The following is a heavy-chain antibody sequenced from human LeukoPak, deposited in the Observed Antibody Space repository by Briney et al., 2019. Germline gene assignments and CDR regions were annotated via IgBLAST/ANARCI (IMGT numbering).Heavy chain of an antibody. CDR1: GFTFTSSA. J-gene: IGHJ4*02. CDR3: AAVIQYSGYDSDFDY. Sequence: GASVKVSCKASGFTFTSSAMQWVRQARGQRLEWIGWIVVGSGNTNYAQEFQERVTITRDMSTSTAYMELSSLRSEDTAVYYCAAVIQYSGYDSDFDYWGQGTLVTVSS. CDR2: IVVGSGNT. D-gene: IGHD5-12*01. V-gene: IGHV1-58*02.